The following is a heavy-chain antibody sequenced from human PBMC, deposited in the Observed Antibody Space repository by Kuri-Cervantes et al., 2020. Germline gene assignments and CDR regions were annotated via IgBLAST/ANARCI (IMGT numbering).Heavy chain of an antibody. CDR1: GFTFSSYG. Sequence: GESLKISCAASGFTFSSYGMHWVRQAPGKGLEWVAVIWYDGSNKYCADSVKGRFTISRDNSKNTLYLQMNSLRAEDTAVYYCAREGIAVAGYYFDYWGQGTLVTVSS. V-gene: IGHV3-33*01. CDR2: IWYDGSNK. D-gene: IGHD6-19*01. J-gene: IGHJ4*02. CDR3: AREGIAVAGYYFDY.